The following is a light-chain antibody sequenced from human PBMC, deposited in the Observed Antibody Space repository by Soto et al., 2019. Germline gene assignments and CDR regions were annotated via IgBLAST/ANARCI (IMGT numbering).Light chain of an antibody. CDR3: QQSYSSSWT. V-gene: IGKV1-39*01. Sequence: DVQMTQSPSSLSASVGDSLTLTCRASQTVTSYLNWYQQKPGKAPNLLIYGTSGLQSGVPSRFSGSGSGTDFTLTITSLQREDFATYYCQQSYSSSWTFGQGTKVDIK. J-gene: IGKJ1*01. CDR2: GTS. CDR1: QTVTSY.